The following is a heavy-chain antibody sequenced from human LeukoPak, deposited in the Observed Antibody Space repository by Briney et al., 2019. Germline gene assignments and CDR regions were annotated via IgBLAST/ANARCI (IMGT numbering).Heavy chain of an antibody. CDR2: INHSGST. V-gene: IGHV4-34*01. CDR1: GGSFSGYY. Sequence: SETLSLTCAVYGGSFSGYYWSWIRQPPGKGLEWIGEINHSGSTNYNPSLKSRVTTSVDTSKNQFSLKLSSVTAADTAVYYCARFRRITMVRGALDPWGQGTLVTVSS. J-gene: IGHJ5*02. CDR3: ARFRRITMVRGALDP. D-gene: IGHD3-10*01.